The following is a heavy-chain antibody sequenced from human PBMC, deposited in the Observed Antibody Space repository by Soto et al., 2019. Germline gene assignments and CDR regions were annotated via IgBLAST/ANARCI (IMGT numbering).Heavy chain of an antibody. D-gene: IGHD6-19*01. CDR1: GFTFSSYG. Sequence: GGSLRLSCAASGFTFSSYGMHWVRQAPGKGLEWVAVISYDGSNKYYADSVKGRFTISRDNSKNTLYLQMNSLRAEDTAVYYCAKDLDIAVAGNYFDYWRQGTLVTVSS. V-gene: IGHV3-30*18. CDR2: ISYDGSNK. J-gene: IGHJ4*02. CDR3: AKDLDIAVAGNYFDY.